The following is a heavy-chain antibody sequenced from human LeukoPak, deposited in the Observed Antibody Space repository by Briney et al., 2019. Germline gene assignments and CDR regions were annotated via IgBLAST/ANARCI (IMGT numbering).Heavy chain of an antibody. V-gene: IGHV3-21*04. D-gene: IGHD5-18*01. CDR3: AKDRSYSYGGIDY. J-gene: IGHJ4*02. CDR1: GFTFSSYS. Sequence: TGGSLRLSCAASGFTFSSYSMNWVRQAPGKGLEWVSSISSSSSYIYYADSVKGRFTISRDNAENSLYLQMNSLRAEDTAVYYCAKDRSYSYGGIDYWGQGTLVTVSS. CDR2: ISSSSSYI.